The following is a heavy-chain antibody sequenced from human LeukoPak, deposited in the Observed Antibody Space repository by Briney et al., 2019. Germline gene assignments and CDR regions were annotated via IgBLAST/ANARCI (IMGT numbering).Heavy chain of an antibody. CDR1: GGSISSNNW. Sequence: PSGTLSLTCAVSGGSISSNNWWGWVRQPPGKGLEWIGEIYHGGSTNYNPSLKSRVTISVDKSKNQLSLKVSSVTAADTAVYYCARHSYLTGYYMAFDVWGQGTMVTVSS. D-gene: IGHD3-9*01. J-gene: IGHJ3*01. CDR3: ARHSYLTGYYMAFDV. CDR2: IYHGGST. V-gene: IGHV4-4*02.